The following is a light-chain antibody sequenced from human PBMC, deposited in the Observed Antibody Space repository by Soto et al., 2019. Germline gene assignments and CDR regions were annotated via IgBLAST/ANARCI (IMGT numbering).Light chain of an antibody. Sequence: EIVLTQSPGTLSLSPGERATLSCRASQSVSSSYLAWYQQKPGQAPRLLIYGASSRATGIPDRFSGSGSGTDFTLTISRLEPEDFALYYCQHYGSSPHTFGQGTKVEIK. CDR3: QHYGSSPHT. J-gene: IGKJ1*01. CDR2: GAS. V-gene: IGKV3-20*01. CDR1: QSVSSSY.